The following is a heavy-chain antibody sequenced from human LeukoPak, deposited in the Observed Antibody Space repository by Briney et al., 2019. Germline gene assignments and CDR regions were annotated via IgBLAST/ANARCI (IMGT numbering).Heavy chain of an antibody. CDR3: AKDLVGPQSGSPDDP. D-gene: IGHD2-15*01. CDR1: GFTFSSYA. Sequence: PGGSLRLSCAASGFTFSSYAMSWVRQAPGKGLEWVSAISGSGGSTYYADSVKGRFTISRDNSKNTLYLQMNSLRAEDTAVYYRAKDLVGPQSGSPDDPWGQGTLVTVSS. CDR2: ISGSGGST. V-gene: IGHV3-23*01. J-gene: IGHJ5*02.